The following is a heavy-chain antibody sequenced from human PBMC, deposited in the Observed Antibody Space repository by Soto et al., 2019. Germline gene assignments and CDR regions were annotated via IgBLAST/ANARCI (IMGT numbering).Heavy chain of an antibody. CDR2: ISAYNGNT. J-gene: IGHJ6*03. V-gene: IGHV1-18*01. CDR3: GREYYYYYYMDV. Sequence: QVQLVQSGAEVKKPGASVKVSCKASGYTFTSYGISWVRQAPEQGLEWMGWISAYNGNTNYAQKLKRRVTITTHPSTSTGYMELRSLRSHDTAVYYCGREYYYYYYMDVWGKGTTVTVSS. CDR1: GYTFTSYG.